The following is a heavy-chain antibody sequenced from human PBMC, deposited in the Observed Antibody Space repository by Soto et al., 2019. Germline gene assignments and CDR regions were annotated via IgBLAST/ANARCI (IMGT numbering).Heavy chain of an antibody. CDR3: ARRPNYNFESAYSFDS. Sequence: QVQLQESGPGLVQPSQTLSLTCSVSGGSISSGDYYWSWIRQPPGKGLEWIGFIDYTGYTFYNPSLESRVSISVDTSKIQFSLRLSSVTAADTAVYYCARRPNYNFESAYSFDSWGQGTLVTVSS. D-gene: IGHD3-3*01. CDR2: IDYTGYT. CDR1: GGSISSGDYY. J-gene: IGHJ5*01. V-gene: IGHV4-30-4*01.